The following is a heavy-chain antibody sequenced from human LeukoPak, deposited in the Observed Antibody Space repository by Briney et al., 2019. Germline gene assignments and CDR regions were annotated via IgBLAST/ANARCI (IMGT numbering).Heavy chain of an antibody. CDR1: GFTFSNAW. J-gene: IGHJ4*02. V-gene: IGHV3-15*01. Sequence: GGSLRLSCAASGFTFSNAWMSWVRQAPGKGLEWVGRIKSKTDGGTTDYAAPVKGRFTISRDDSKNTLYLQMNSLKTEDTAVYYCTTPPGDDILTGYPRTDYWGQGTLVTVSS. D-gene: IGHD3-9*01. CDR2: IKSKTDGGTT. CDR3: TTPPGDDILTGYPRTDY.